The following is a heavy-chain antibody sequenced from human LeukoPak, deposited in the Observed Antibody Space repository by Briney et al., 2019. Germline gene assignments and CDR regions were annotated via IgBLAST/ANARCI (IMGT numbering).Heavy chain of an antibody. V-gene: IGHV3-20*04. CDR2: INWNGGST. CDR1: GFTFDDYG. CDR3: ARDRRSVNYDFWSGYSWFFDY. D-gene: IGHD3-3*01. Sequence: GGSLRLSCAASGFTFDDYGMSWVRQAPGKGLERVSGINWNGGSTGYADSVKGRFTISRDNAKNSLYLQMNSLRAEDTALYYCARDRRSVNYDFWSGYSWFFDYSGQGTLVTVSS. J-gene: IGHJ4*02.